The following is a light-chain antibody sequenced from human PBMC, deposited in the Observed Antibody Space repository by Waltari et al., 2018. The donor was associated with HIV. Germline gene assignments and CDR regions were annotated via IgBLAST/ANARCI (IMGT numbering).Light chain of an antibody. CDR2: RND. J-gene: IGLJ2*01. CDR3: ASWDDSLSSWL. CDR1: NPNVGKNY. V-gene: IGLV1-47*01. Sequence: QSGLTQASSASRPPGQRIVISCTGNNPNVGKNYVSWYQQLPGTAPRLVIYRNDRRPSGVPDRFSAAKSGTSASLAITGLRSDDEAQYFCASWDDSLSSWLFGGGTRLTVL.